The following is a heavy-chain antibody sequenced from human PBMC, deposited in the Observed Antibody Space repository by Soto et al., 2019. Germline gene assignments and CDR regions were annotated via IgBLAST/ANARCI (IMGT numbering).Heavy chain of an antibody. CDR2: IYYSGST. CDR3: ARGQYQLLHFDY. V-gene: IGHV4-31*03. J-gene: IGHJ4*02. Sequence: QVQLQESGPGLVKPSQTLSLTCTVSGGSISSGGYYWSWIRQHPGKGLEWIGYIYYSGSTYYNPSLKNRVTISVDTSKNQFSLKLSSVTAADTAVYYCARGQYQLLHFDYWGQGTLVTVSS. D-gene: IGHD2-2*01. CDR1: GGSISSGGYY.